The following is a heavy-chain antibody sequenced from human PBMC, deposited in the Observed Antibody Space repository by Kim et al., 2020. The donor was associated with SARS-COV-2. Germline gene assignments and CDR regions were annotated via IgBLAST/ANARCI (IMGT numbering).Heavy chain of an antibody. CDR1: GGTFSSYA. CDR3: AREGGYCGGDCYSYYFDY. J-gene: IGHJ4*02. D-gene: IGHD2-21*02. CDR2: IIPIFGTA. Sequence: SVKVSCKASGGTFSSYAISWVRQAPGQGLEWMGGIIPIFGTANYAQKFQGRVTITADESTSTAYMELSSLRSEDTAVYYCAREGGYCGGDCYSYYFDYWGQGTLVTVSS. V-gene: IGHV1-69*13.